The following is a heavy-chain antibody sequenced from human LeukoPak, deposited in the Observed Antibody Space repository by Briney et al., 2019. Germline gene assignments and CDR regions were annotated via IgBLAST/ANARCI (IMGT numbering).Heavy chain of an antibody. CDR1: GFTFDNYA. D-gene: IGHD5-12*01. Sequence: GGSLRLSCAASGFTFDNYAMHWVRQAPGKGLQWVSGISWSGGGIGYADSVKGRFTISRDNCKNSLYLQMNSLRPEDTAFYYCAKCKYSGYDSQPDYWGQGTLVTVSS. J-gene: IGHJ4*02. CDR2: ISWSGGGI. V-gene: IGHV3-9*01. CDR3: AKCKYSGYDSQPDY.